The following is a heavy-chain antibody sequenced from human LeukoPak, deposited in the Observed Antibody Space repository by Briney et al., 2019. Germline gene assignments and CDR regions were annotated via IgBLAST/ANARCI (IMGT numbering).Heavy chain of an antibody. D-gene: IGHD6-13*01. V-gene: IGHV3-33*01. CDR1: GFTFSGYG. Sequence: GGSLRLSCAAAGFTFSGYGMHWVRQAPGKGLEWVAVIWYDGNNKYYTDSVKGRFTISRDNSKNTLYLQMNSLRGEDTAVYHCARGRGSSWYFDYWGQGTLVTVSS. CDR2: IWYDGNNK. CDR3: ARGRGSSWYFDY. J-gene: IGHJ4*02.